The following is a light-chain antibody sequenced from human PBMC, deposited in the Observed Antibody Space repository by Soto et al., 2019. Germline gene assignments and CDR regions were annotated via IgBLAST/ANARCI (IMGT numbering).Light chain of an antibody. Sequence: EIVLTQSPATLSLSPGERATLSCGASQTVGSTYLAWYHQKPGLAPRLLIYDTSSRATGIPDRFSGSACATDFPLTSSRLEAEDFAVYCCQHYGSSPYTFGQGAKLEIK. CDR2: DTS. CDR3: QHYGSSPYT. J-gene: IGKJ1*01. CDR1: QTVGSTY. V-gene: IGKV3D-20*01.